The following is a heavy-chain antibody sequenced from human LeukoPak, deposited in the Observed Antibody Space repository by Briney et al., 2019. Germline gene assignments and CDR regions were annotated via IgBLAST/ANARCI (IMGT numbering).Heavy chain of an antibody. CDR3: AKVGGSSAWYINLDY. CDR1: GLTFSTYA. CDR2: ISGSGDKT. V-gene: IGHV3-23*01. D-gene: IGHD6-19*01. J-gene: IGHJ4*02. Sequence: TGGSLRLSCAASGLTFSTYAITWVRQPPGKGLNWASVISGSGDKTYYADSVKGRVTISRDDSKNTLYLQMNSLRAEDTAVYYCAKVGGSSAWYINLDYWGQGTLVTVSS.